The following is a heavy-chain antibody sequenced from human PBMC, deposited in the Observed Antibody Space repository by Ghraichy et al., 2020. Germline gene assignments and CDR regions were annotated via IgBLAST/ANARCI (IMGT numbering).Heavy chain of an antibody. Sequence: SETLSLTCSVSGGPISSFYWSWIRQPPGKGLEWIGYINFSGSTDSNPSLKSRATISVDTSKTQLSLKLSSVTAADTAVYYCARGAPGYSYGYWDYWGQGTLATVSS. CDR3: ARGAPGYSYGYWDY. CDR2: INFSGST. D-gene: IGHD5-18*01. V-gene: IGHV4-59*01. CDR1: GGPISSFY. J-gene: IGHJ4*02.